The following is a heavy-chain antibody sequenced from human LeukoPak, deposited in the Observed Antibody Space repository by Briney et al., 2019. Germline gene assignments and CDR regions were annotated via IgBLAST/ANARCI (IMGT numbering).Heavy chain of an antibody. CDR3: ARDQQWLFDY. V-gene: IGHV3-21*01. CDR2: ISSSSSYK. Sequence: PGGSLRLSCAASGFTFSSYSMNWVRQAPGKGLEWVSSISSSSSYKYYADSVKGRFTISRDNAKNSLYLQMNSLRAEDTAVYYCARDQQWLFDYWGQGTLVTVSS. CDR1: GFTFSSYS. D-gene: IGHD6-19*01. J-gene: IGHJ4*02.